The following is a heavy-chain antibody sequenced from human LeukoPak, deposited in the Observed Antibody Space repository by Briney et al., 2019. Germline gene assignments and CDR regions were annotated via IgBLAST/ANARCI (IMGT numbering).Heavy chain of an antibody. D-gene: IGHD6-6*01. V-gene: IGHV4-38-2*02. CDR3: ARVCLAARCLDY. J-gene: IGHJ4*02. Sequence: PSETLSLTCTVSGYSINSGYYWGWIRQPPGKGLEWIGSIYHSGYTYYNPSLKSRVTISIDTSKNQFSLNLTSVTAADTAIYYCARVCLAARCLDYWGQGTLVTVSS. CDR1: GYSINSGYY. CDR2: IYHSGYT.